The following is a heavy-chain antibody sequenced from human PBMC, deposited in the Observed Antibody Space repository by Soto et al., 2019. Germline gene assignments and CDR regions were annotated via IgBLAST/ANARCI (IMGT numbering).Heavy chain of an antibody. CDR1: GFTFSSYG. CDR3: ATLRYYYDSSGHRLGYYYYGMDV. V-gene: IGHV3-30*03. D-gene: IGHD3-22*01. J-gene: IGHJ6*02. Sequence: QVQLVESGGGVVQPGRFLRLSCAASGFTFSSYGMHWVRQAPGKGLEWVAVISYDGSNKYYADSVKGRFTISRDNSKNTLYLQMNSLRAEDTAVYYCATLRYYYDSSGHRLGYYYYGMDVWGQGTTVTVSS. CDR2: ISYDGSNK.